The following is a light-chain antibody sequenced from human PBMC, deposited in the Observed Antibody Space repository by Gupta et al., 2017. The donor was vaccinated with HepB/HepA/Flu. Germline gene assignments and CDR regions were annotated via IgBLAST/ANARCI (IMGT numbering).Light chain of an antibody. Sequence: DIVMTQTTESLAVSLVERDTTDCKSSQSVLYSSNDHNYLAWFQQKPGQPPRLLIYWASTRESGVPDRFSGSGSGTDFTLTISSLQTEDVAVYYCQQYYNTPLTFGGGTKVEIK. V-gene: IGKV4-1*01. J-gene: IGKJ4*01. CDR1: QSVLYSSNDHNY. CDR3: QQYYNTPLT. CDR2: WAS.